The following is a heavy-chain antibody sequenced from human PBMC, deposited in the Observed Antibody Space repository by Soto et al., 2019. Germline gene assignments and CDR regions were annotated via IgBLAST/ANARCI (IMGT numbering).Heavy chain of an antibody. CDR1: GFTFSSYD. D-gene: IGHD3-10*01. CDR3: ARAHYYCSGMVHYYYYATDV. Sequence: GGSLRLSCAASGFTFSSYDMHWVRQATGKGLEWVSAIGTAGDTYYPGSVKGRFTISRENAKNSLYLQMNSLRAGDTAVYYCARAHYYCSGMVHYYYYATDVWGQATMVTVSS. J-gene: IGHJ6*02. V-gene: IGHV3-13*01. CDR2: IGTAGDT.